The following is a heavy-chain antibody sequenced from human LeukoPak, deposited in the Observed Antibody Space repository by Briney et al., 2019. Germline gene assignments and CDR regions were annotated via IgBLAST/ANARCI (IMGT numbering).Heavy chain of an antibody. CDR3: AKDRGSSSWYGDYYYYYGMDV. Sequence: PGGSLRLSCAASGFTFSSYGMHWVRQAPGKGLEWVAVISYDGSNKYYADSVKGRFTISRDNSKNTLYLQMNSLRAEDTAVYYCAKDRGSSSWYGDYYYYYGMDVWGQGTTVTVSS. CDR2: ISYDGSNK. V-gene: IGHV3-30*18. J-gene: IGHJ6*02. D-gene: IGHD6-13*01. CDR1: GFTFSSYG.